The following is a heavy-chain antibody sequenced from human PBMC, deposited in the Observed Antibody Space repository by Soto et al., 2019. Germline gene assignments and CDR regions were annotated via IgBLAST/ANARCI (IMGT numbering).Heavy chain of an antibody. CDR1: GGSISSGGYY. CDR3: ARDYRASYPAYYYYGMDV. D-gene: IGHD3-16*02. Sequence: QVQLQESGPGLVKPSQTLSLTCTVSGGSISSGGYYWSWIRQHPGKGLEWIGYIYYSTYYNPSLKSRVTISVDTSKNQFSLKLSSVTAADTAVYYCARDYRASYPAYYYYGMDVWGQGTTVTVSS. CDR2: IYYST. J-gene: IGHJ6*02. V-gene: IGHV4-31*03.